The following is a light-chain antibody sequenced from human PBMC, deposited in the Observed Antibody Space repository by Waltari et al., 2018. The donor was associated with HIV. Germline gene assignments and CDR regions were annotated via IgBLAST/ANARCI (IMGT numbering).Light chain of an antibody. Sequence: RITCSGDALPKQYAYWYQQKPGQAPVLVIYKDSERPSGIPERFSGSSSGTTVTLTISGVQAEDEADYYCQSADSSGTYVVFGGGTKLTVL. CDR3: QSADSSGTYVV. CDR2: KDS. V-gene: IGLV3-25*03. J-gene: IGLJ2*01. CDR1: ALPKQY.